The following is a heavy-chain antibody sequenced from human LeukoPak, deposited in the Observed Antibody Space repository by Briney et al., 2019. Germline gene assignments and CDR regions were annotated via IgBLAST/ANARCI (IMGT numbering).Heavy chain of an antibody. D-gene: IGHD3-22*01. J-gene: IGHJ4*02. V-gene: IGHV4-59*01. CDR3: ARVGYDSSGYCLGFDY. CDR2: IYYSGST. Sequence: PSETLSLTCTVSGGSISSYYWSWIRQPPGKGLEWIGYIYYSGSTNYNPSLKSRVTISVDTSKNQFSLKLSSVTAADTAVYYCARVGYDSSGYCLGFDYWGQGTLVTVSS. CDR1: GGSISSYY.